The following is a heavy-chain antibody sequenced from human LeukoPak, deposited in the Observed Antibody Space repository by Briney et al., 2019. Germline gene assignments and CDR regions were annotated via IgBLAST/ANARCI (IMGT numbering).Heavy chain of an antibody. CDR1: GFTFISYA. J-gene: IGHJ6*03. D-gene: IGHD3-9*01. CDR2: ISFHGTDT. Sequence: PGGSLRLSCAASGFTFISYAIHWVRQAPGKGLEWVAVISFHGTDTFYADSVKGRFTISRDNSKNTLYLQMNSLRAEDTAVYYCAKYPRTGVLRYFDWLSGNYYMDVWGKGTTVTISS. CDR3: AKYPRTGVLRYFDWLSGNYYMDV. V-gene: IGHV3-30*04.